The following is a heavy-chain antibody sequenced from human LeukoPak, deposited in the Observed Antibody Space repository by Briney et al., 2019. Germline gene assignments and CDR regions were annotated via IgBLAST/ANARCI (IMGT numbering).Heavy chain of an antibody. J-gene: IGHJ4*02. D-gene: IGHD5-24*01. CDR2: IIHIFGTA. CDR3: ARSRDGYEGYFDY. Sequence: SVKVSCKSSGGTFSSYAISWVRPAPGQGLEWMGGIIHIFGTANYAQKFQGRVTITADESTSTAYMELSSLRSEDTAVYYCARSRDGYEGYFDYWGQGTLVTVSS. V-gene: IGHV1-69*13. CDR1: GGTFSSYA.